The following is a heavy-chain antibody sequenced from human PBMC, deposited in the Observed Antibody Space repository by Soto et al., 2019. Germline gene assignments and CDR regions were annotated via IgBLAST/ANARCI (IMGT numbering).Heavy chain of an antibody. Sequence: GGSLRLSCAASGFTFSSYGMHWVRQAPGKGLEWVAVISYDGSNKYYADSVKGRFTISRDNSKNTLYLQMNSLRAEDTAVYYCAKDIVDDYVWGRGYFDYWGQGTLVTVSS. V-gene: IGHV3-30*18. CDR3: AKDIVDDYVWGRGYFDY. CDR1: GFTFSSYG. D-gene: IGHD3-16*01. CDR2: ISYDGSNK. J-gene: IGHJ4*02.